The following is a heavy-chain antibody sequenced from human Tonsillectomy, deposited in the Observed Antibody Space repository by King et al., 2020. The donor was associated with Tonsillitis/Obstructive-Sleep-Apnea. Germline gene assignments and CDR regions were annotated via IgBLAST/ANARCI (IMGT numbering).Heavy chain of an antibody. CDR2: IDPSDSYT. J-gene: IGHJ4*02. Sequence: VQLVESGAEVKKPGESLRISCTGSGYSFTSYWINWVRQMPGKGLEWMGTIDPSDSYTNYSPSFQGHVTISTDKSISTAYLQWSSLKASDTAMYYCARADIVLVPAALDLDYWGQGTLVTVSS. CDR3: ARADIVLVPAALDLDY. CDR1: GYSFTSYW. V-gene: IGHV5-10-1*03. D-gene: IGHD2-2*01.